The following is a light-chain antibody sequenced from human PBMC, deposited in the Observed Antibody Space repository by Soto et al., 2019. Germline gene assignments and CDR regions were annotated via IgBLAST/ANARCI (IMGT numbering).Light chain of an antibody. J-gene: IGLJ3*02. CDR2: RNN. CDR1: SSNIGSNY. CDR3: AAWDDSLSGLWV. Sequence: QSVLTQPPSASGTPGQRVTISCSGSSSNIGSNYVYWYQQLPGTAPKLLIYRNNQRPSGVPDRFSGSKSGTSASLAISGLRSEDEADYCCAAWDDSLSGLWVFGGGTQLTVL. V-gene: IGLV1-47*01.